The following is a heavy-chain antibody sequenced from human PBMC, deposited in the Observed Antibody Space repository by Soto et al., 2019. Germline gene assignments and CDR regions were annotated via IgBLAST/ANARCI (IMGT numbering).Heavy chain of an antibody. CDR3: ARGQEGGSYFLAFDI. J-gene: IGHJ3*02. CDR2: INSDGSTT. V-gene: IGHV3-74*01. Sequence: EVQLVESGGGLVQPGGSLRLSCAASGFTFSSHWMHWVRQVPGKGLVWVSRINSDGSTTTYADSVKGRFTISRDNAKNTLYLQMNSLRAEDTAVYSCARGQEGGSYFLAFDIWGQGTLVNVSS. CDR1: GFTFSSHW. D-gene: IGHD1-26*01.